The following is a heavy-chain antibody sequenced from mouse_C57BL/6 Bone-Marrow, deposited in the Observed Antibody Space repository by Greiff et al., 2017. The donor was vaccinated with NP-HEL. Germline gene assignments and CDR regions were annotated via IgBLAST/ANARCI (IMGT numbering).Heavy chain of an antibody. D-gene: IGHD1-1*01. J-gene: IGHJ1*03. V-gene: IGHV1-59*01. CDR1: GYTFTSYW. CDR3: ARMVYGSRPYWYFDV. CDR2: IDPSDSYT. Sequence: VQLQQPGAELVRPGTSVKLSCKASGYTFTSYWMHWVKQRPGQGLEWIGVIDPSDSYTNYNQKFKGKATLTVDKSSSTAYMQLSSLTSEDSAVYYCARMVYGSRPYWYFDVWGTGTTVTVSS.